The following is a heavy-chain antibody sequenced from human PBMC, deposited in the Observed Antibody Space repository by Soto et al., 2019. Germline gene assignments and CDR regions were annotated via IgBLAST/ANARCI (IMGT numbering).Heavy chain of an antibody. CDR2: ISGSGGST. J-gene: IGHJ6*02. CDR1: GFTFCSYA. CDR3: AKALRGYDILTGYLPYYAMFV. D-gene: IGHD3-9*01. Sequence: GGSLRLSCAASGFTFCSYAMSWVRQAPGKGLEWVSAISGSGGSTYYADSVKGRFTISRDNSKNTLYLQMNSLRAEDTAVYYCAKALRGYDILTGYLPYYAMFVWGQVITVTFS. V-gene: IGHV3-23*01.